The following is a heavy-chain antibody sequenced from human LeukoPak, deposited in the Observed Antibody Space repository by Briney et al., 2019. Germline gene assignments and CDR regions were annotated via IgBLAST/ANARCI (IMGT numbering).Heavy chain of an antibody. CDR3: ARRKAYSGYDSPPYHFDY. CDR1: GFTFSSYW. CDR2: MNQDGSEK. J-gene: IGHJ4*02. V-gene: IGHV3-7*01. Sequence: GGSLRLSCAASGFTFSSYWMTWVRQAPGKGLEWVANMNQDGSEKYYVDSVKGRFTISRDNAKNSLYLQMNSLRAEDTAVYYCARRKAYSGYDSPPYHFDYWGQGTLVTVSS. D-gene: IGHD5-12*01.